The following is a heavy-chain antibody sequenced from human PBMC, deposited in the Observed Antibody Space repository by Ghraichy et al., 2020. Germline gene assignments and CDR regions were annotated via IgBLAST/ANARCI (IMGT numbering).Heavy chain of an antibody. D-gene: IGHD3-3*01. V-gene: IGHV4-34*01. CDR3: ARMGSGYYRYYYYYMDV. Sequence: SETLSLTCAVYGGSFSGYYWSWIRQPPGKGLELIGEINHSGSTNYNPSLKSRVTISVDTSKNQFSLKLSSVTAADTAVYYCARMGSGYYRYYYYYMDVWGKGTTVTVSS. CDR1: GGSFSGYY. J-gene: IGHJ6*03. CDR2: INHSGST.